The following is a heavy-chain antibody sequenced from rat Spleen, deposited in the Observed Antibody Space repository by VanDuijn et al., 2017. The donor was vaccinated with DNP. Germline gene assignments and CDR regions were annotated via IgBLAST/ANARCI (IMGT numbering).Heavy chain of an antibody. CDR2: ISYSGST. V-gene: IGHV3-1*01. J-gene: IGHJ2*01. Sequence: VQLQESGPGLVKPSQSLSLTCSVTGYFITSNYWGWIRKFPGNKMEWMGYISYSGSTTYNPSLKSRISITRDTSKNQFFLQLNSVTTEDTATYYCARWTTGFDYWGQGVMVTVSS. D-gene: IGHD1-4*01. CDR1: GYFITSNY. CDR3: ARWTTGFDY.